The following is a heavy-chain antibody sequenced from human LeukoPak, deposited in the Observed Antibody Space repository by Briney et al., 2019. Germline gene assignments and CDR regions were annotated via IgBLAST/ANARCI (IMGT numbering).Heavy chain of an antibody. D-gene: IGHD1-26*01. V-gene: IGHV4-34*01. Sequence: SETLSLTCAVYGGSFSGYYWSWTRQPPGKGPEWIGEINHSGSTNYNPSLKSRVTISVDTSKNQFSLKLSSVTAADTAVYYCAREETYPGRWFDPWGQGTLVTVSS. CDR2: INHSGST. CDR3: AREETYPGRWFDP. CDR1: GGSFSGYY. J-gene: IGHJ5*02.